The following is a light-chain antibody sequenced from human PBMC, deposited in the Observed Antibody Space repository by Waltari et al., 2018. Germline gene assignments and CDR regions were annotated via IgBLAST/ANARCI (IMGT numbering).Light chain of an antibody. CDR2: AAS. J-gene: IGKJ2*01. V-gene: IGKV1-39*01. CDR3: QQTYITPYT. Sequence: QMTQSPSSLSASVGDRVTITCRASQSVSTYLNWYQHRPGKAPKFLIYAASNLHSGVPSRFSGSGSETYFTLTITSLQPEDFASYYCQQTYITPYTFGQGTKLEI. CDR1: QSVSTY.